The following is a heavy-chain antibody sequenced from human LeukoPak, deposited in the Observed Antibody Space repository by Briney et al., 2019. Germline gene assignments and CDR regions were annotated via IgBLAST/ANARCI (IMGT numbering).Heavy chain of an antibody. J-gene: IGHJ4*02. CDR2: MNPNSGNT. V-gene: IGHV1-8*01. CDR1: GYTFTSYD. CDR3: ARDLGISGWYAPPLGYFDY. D-gene: IGHD6-19*01. Sequence: ASVKVSCKASGYTFTSYDINWVRQATGQGLEWMGWMNPNSGNTGYAQNFQGRVTMTRDTSMSTTYMELKRLRSDDTAVYYCARDLGISGWYAPPLGYFDYWGQGTLLTVSS.